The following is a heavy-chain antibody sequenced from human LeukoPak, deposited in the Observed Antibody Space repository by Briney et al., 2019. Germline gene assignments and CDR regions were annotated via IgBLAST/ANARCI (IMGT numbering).Heavy chain of an antibody. J-gene: IGHJ4*02. CDR3: ARHYGP. V-gene: IGHV4-39*01. CDR1: GFTFSNAW. Sequence: PGGSLRLSCAASGFTFSNAWMNWLRQPPGKGLEWIGSIYYSGSTYYNPSLKSRVTISVDTSKNQFSLKLNSVTATDTAVYYCARHYGPWGQGTLVTVSS. D-gene: IGHD3-10*01. CDR2: IYYSGST.